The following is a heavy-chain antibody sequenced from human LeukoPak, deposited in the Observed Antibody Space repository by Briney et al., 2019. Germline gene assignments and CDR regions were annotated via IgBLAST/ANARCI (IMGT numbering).Heavy chain of an antibody. D-gene: IGHD3-22*01. CDR2: INSDGSST. V-gene: IGHV3-74*01. CDR3: ARDRRVEYYYDSSGLYYFDY. J-gene: IGHJ4*02. CDR1: GFTFSSYW. Sequence: GGSLRLSCAASGFTFSSYWMHWVRQAPGKGLVWVSRINSDGSSTSYADSVKGRFTISRDNAKNTLYLQMNSLRAEDKAVYYCARDRRVEYYYDSSGLYYFDYWGQGTLVTVSS.